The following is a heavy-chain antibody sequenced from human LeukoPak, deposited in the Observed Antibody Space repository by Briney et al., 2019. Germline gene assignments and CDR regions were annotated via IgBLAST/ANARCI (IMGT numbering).Heavy chain of an antibody. D-gene: IGHD2-8*01. Sequence: SETLSLTCTVSGGSISSYYWSWIRRPPGKGLEWIGYIYYSGSTNYNPSLKSRVTISVDTSKNQFSLKLSSVTAADTAVYYCARDHRYCTNGVCSARGWFDPWGQGTLVTVSS. J-gene: IGHJ5*02. CDR2: IYYSGST. CDR1: GGSISSYY. V-gene: IGHV4-59*01. CDR3: ARDHRYCTNGVCSARGWFDP.